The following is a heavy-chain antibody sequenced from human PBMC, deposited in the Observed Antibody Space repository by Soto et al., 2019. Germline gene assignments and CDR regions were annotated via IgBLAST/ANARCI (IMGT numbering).Heavy chain of an antibody. CDR3: AKVGRQWLVPSQQYYYYGMDV. J-gene: IGHJ6*02. CDR1: GFTFSSYG. CDR2: ISYDGSNK. Sequence: GGSLRLSCAASGFTFSSYGMHWVRQAPGKGLEWVAVISYDGSNKYYADSVKGRFTISRDNSKNTLYLQMNSLRAEDTAVYYCAKVGRQWLVPSQQYYYYGMDVWGQGTTVTVSS. D-gene: IGHD6-19*01. V-gene: IGHV3-30*18.